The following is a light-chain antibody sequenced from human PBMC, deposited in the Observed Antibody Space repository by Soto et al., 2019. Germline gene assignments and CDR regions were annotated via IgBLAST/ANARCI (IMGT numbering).Light chain of an antibody. Sequence: DIQMTQSPSSLSASVGNSVTITCRTNQSISSFLNWYQQKRGKAPTLLIYTSSNLQRGVPSRFSCSGSGTDFTLTISSLQPEDFAIYYCQQSYSSPWTFGHGTKVEIK. V-gene: IGKV1-39*01. J-gene: IGKJ1*01. CDR1: QSISSF. CDR3: QQSYSSPWT. CDR2: TSS.